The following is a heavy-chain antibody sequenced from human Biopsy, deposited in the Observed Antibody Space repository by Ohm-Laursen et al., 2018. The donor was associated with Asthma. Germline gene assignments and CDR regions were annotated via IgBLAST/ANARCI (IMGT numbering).Heavy chain of an antibody. D-gene: IGHD4-17*01. J-gene: IGHJ4*02. Sequence: ASVKVSCKISGYSLTDLSMHWVRQAPGQGLEWMGGHDHEEGGTVNAWRFQGRVTMTEDASTDTAYMELSSLSSDDTAVYYCASDFPKDYVRYNFQFWGQGTLVTVSS. CDR3: ASDFPKDYVRYNFQF. CDR2: HDHEEGGT. V-gene: IGHV1-24*01. CDR1: GYSLTDLS.